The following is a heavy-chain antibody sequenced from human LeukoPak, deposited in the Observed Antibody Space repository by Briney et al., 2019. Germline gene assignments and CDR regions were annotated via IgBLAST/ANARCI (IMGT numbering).Heavy chain of an antibody. V-gene: IGHV3-48*03. CDR1: GFTFSNYV. D-gene: IGHD1-14*01. CDR2: INHNGEMI. J-gene: IGHJ6*02. Sequence: PGGSLRLSCAASGFTFSNYVMSWVRQAPGKGLEWVSYINHNGEMIFYPDFVKGRFTISRDNAKNSLYLQMNSLRAEDTAVYYCARDPNQPMDVWGQGTTVTVSS. CDR3: ARDPNQPMDV.